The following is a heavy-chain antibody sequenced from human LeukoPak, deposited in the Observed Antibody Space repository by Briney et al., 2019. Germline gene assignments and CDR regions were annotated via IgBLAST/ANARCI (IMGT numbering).Heavy chain of an antibody. CDR3: AELGITMIGGV. CDR1: GFTFSDYH. D-gene: IGHD3-10*02. J-gene: IGHJ6*04. Sequence: GGSLRLSCAASGFTFSDYHMTWIRQAPGKGLEWVSYITSTATTYYADSVKGRFTISRDNAKTSLYLQMNSLRAEDTAVYYCAELGITMIGGVWGKGTTVTISS. V-gene: IGHV3-69-1*02. CDR2: ITSTATT.